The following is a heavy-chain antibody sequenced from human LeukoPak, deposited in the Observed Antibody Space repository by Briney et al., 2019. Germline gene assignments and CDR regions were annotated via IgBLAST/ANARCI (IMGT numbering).Heavy chain of an antibody. Sequence: PGGSLRLSCAATGFTLSSYAMHWVRQAPGKGLEWVAVISYDGSNKYYADSVKGRFTISRDNAKNSLYLQMNSLRAEDTAVYYCAREVYYDSSGPRNYWGQGTLVTVSS. CDR2: ISYDGSNK. CDR1: GFTLSSYA. CDR3: AREVYYDSSGPRNY. V-gene: IGHV3-30-3*01. D-gene: IGHD3-22*01. J-gene: IGHJ4*02.